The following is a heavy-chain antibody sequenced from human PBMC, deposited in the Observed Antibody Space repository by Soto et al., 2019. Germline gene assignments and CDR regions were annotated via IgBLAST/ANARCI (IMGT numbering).Heavy chain of an antibody. J-gene: IGHJ4*02. CDR3: ARLGSGSDY. CDR2: TFYRSKWFN. D-gene: IGHD3-10*01. CDR1: GDSVSSNSAA. Sequence: SQTLSLPCAVSGDSVSSNSAAWNWIRQSPSSGLEWLGRTFYRSKWFNEYAISVKSRITINVDTSKNQFSLRLNSVTPEDTAMYYCARLGSGSDYWGQGTLVTVSS. V-gene: IGHV6-1*01.